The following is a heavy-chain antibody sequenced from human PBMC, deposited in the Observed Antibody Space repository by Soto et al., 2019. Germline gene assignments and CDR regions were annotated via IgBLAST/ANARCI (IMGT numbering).Heavy chain of an antibody. CDR3: LRSHGGY. J-gene: IGHJ4*02. V-gene: IGHV4-59*03. CDR2: ISYTGSA. CDR1: GSSLRSYA. Sequence: SETLSLPCTVSGSSLRSYAWSWFRRPPGGRLELIGCISYTGSADCSPSLKSRISMSVDTSKNQFSLKLNSVTAADTAVYYCLRSHGGYWGQGIQVTVSS.